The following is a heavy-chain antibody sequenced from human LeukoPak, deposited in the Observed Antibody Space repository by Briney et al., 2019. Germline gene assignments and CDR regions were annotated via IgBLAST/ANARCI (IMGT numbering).Heavy chain of an antibody. V-gene: IGHV3-23*01. CDR1: GFTFSSYS. CDR3: AKDARSGSHYDD. Sequence: PGGSLRLSCAASGFTFSSYSMRWVRQAPGKGLEWVSGISGSGESTYYADSVKGRFIISRDNSKNTLYLQMNSLRAEDTAEYYCAKDARSGSHYDDWGQGTLVIVSS. D-gene: IGHD1-26*01. CDR2: ISGSGEST. J-gene: IGHJ4*02.